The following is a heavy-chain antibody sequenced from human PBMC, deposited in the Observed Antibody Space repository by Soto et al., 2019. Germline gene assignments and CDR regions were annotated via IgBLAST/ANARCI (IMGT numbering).Heavy chain of an antibody. CDR1: GFTFGTYA. V-gene: IGHV3-23*01. Sequence: GGSLRLSCAASGFTFGTYAMSWVRQAPEKGLEWVSAITGSGGSTYYADSVKGRFTISRDNSKNTLYLQMNSLRAEDTALYYCAKDRRIAAAIQYYFDYWGQGTLVTVSS. J-gene: IGHJ4*02. CDR2: ITGSGGST. CDR3: AKDRRIAAAIQYYFDY. D-gene: IGHD6-13*01.